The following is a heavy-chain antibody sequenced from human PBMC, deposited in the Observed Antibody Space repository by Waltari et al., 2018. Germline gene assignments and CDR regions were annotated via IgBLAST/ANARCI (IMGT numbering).Heavy chain of an antibody. CDR1: GYTFSTYD. CDR3: AREAWAFDI. CDR2: MNPNNGNP. D-gene: IGHD2-21*01. Sequence: QVQLVQSGAEVKKPGASVKVSCKASGYTFSTYDIHWVRQATGQRLEWMGWMNPNNGNPGYSQEFQGRVTMTRDTSIDTAYMDLSSLRSEDTAVYYCAREAWAFDIWGQGTMVSVSS. J-gene: IGHJ3*02. V-gene: IGHV1-8*01.